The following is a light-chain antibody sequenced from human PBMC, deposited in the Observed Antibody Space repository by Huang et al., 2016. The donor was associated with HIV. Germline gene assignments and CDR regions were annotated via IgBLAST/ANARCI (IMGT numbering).Light chain of an antibody. CDR1: QSISSN. V-gene: IGKV3-15*01. J-gene: IGKJ4*01. Sequence: EIVMTQSPATLSVSPGERTTLSCRASQSISSNLAWYQQKPGQAPRLLIYGASTRATGVPDRCSGSGSGTEFTLTISSLQSEDFAIYYCQHYNNWPPLTFGGGTKVEIK. CDR2: GAS. CDR3: QHYNNWPPLT.